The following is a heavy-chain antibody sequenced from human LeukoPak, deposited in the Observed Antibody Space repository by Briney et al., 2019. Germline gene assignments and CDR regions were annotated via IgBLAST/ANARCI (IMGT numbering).Heavy chain of an antibody. CDR1: GYTFTSYY. J-gene: IGHJ6*03. CDR2: INPSGGST. Sequence: ASVKVSCKASGYTFTSYYMHWVRQAPGQGLEWMGIINPSGGSTSYAQKFQGRVTMTRDTSTSTVYMELSSLRSEDTAVYYCAKYAVPAAIHYYYYMDVWGKGTTVTVSS. D-gene: IGHD2-2*01. CDR3: AKYAVPAAIHYYYYMDV. V-gene: IGHV1-46*01.